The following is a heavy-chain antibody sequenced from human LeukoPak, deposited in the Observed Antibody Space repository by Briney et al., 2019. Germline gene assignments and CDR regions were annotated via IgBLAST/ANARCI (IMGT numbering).Heavy chain of an antibody. CDR1: GFTFSAYG. V-gene: IGHV3-21*01. CDR3: ARGGRGFDPKDYFDY. CDR2: IGSTGGYI. Sequence: GGSLRLSCAASGFTFSAYGMNWVRQAPGKGLEWVSSIGSTGGYIYYSDSVKGRFTISRDNAKNSLYLQMNSLRAEDTAVYFCARGGRGFDPKDYFDYWVQGTLVTVSS. D-gene: IGHD3-10*01. J-gene: IGHJ4*02.